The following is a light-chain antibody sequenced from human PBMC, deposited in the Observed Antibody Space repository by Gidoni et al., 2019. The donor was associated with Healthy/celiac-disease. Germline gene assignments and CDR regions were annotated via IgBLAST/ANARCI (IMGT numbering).Light chain of an antibody. V-gene: IGKV2-28*01. CDR2: LGS. Sequence: DIVTTQCPLPLPVTPGEPASISFRSSQSLLHSNGYNYLEWYLQHPGQSPQLLIYLGSNRAPGVPDRCSGSGSGTDFTLKISRVEAEDVGVYYCMQALQTPLTFGGGTKVEIK. J-gene: IGKJ4*01. CDR3: MQALQTPLT. CDR1: QSLLHSNGYNY.